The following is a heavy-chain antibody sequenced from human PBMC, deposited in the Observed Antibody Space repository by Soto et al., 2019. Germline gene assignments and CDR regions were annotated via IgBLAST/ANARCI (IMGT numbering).Heavy chain of an antibody. Sequence: PSETLSLTCTVSGGSISSGDYYWSWIRQPPGKGLEWIGYIYYSGSTYYNPSLKSRVTISVDTSKNQFSLKLSSVTAADTAVYYCARSRYYYDSSGYYYPPRYYFDYWGQGTLVTV. D-gene: IGHD3-22*01. V-gene: IGHV4-30-4*01. J-gene: IGHJ4*02. CDR2: IYYSGST. CDR3: ARSRYYYDSSGYYYPPRYYFDY. CDR1: GGSISSGDYY.